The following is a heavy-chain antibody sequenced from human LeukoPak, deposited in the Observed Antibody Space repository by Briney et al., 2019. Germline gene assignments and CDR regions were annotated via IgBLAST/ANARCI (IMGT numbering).Heavy chain of an antibody. V-gene: IGHV5-51*01. J-gene: IGHJ4*02. CDR2: IYPGDSDT. CDR1: GYSFTSYW. Sequence: GESLKISCEASGYSFTSYWIGWVRQMPGKGLEWMGIIYPGDSDTRYSPSFQGQVSISADKSINTAYLQWSSLKASDTAMYYCASTHSGSYGNFDYWGQGTLVTVSS. D-gene: IGHD1-26*01. CDR3: ASTHSGSYGNFDY.